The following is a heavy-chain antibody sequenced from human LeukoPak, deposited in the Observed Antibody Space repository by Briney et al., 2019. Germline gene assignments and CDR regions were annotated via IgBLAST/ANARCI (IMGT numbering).Heavy chain of an antibody. V-gene: IGHV1-18*01. CDR3: AREVDYYDTSDYFPLGY. CDR2: ISAYNGNT. J-gene: IGHJ4*02. CDR1: GYTFTSYG. Sequence: ASVKVSCKASGYTFTSYGISWVRQAPGQGLEWMGWISAYNGNTNYAQKLQGRVTMTTDTSTSTAYMELRSLRSDDTAVYYCAREVDYYDTSDYFPLGYWGQGTLVTVSS. D-gene: IGHD3-22*01.